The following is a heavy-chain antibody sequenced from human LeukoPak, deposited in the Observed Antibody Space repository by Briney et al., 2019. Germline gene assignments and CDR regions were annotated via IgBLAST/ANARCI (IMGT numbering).Heavy chain of an antibody. CDR3: ARSASMVRGVIIPSSYYYYGMDV. D-gene: IGHD3-10*01. CDR2: INPNSGGT. CDR1: GYTFTGYY. V-gene: IGHV1-2*02. Sequence: ASVKVSCKASGYTFTGYYMHWVRQAPGQGLGWMGWINPNSGGTNYAQKFQGRVTMTRDTSISTAYMELSRLRSDDTAVYYCARSASMVRGVIIPSSYYYYGMDVWGQGTTVTVSS. J-gene: IGHJ6*02.